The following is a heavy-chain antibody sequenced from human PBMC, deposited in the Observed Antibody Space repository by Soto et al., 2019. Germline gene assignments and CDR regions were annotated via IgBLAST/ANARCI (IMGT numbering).Heavy chain of an antibody. CDR1: GGSFTDYK. D-gene: IGHD5-12*01. Sequence: QVQLRQWGAGLLKPSETLSLTCVVSGGSFTDYKWTWIRQSPEKGLEWVALISYDGDNKYYSDSAGGRFTVSRDNFKNMLFLQMDSLRPEDTAVYYCAKKIMGYAAHSDALDVWGQGTTVTVS. V-gene: IGHV3-30*18. CDR2: ISYDGDNK. CDR3: AKKIMGYAAHSDALDV. J-gene: IGHJ6*02.